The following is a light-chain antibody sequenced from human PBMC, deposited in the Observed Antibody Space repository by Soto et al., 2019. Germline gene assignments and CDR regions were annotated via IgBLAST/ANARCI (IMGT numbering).Light chain of an antibody. CDR1: QTVRNNY. J-gene: IGKJ4*01. CDR2: DAS. V-gene: IGKV3-20*01. Sequence: EFVLTQSPGTLSLSPGERATLSCRASQTVRNNYLAWYQQKPGQAHRLLIYDASSRATGIPDRFSGGGSGTDFTLTISRLDPQYFAVYYCQQFSSYPRPFSGGTKVDIK. CDR3: QQFSSYPRP.